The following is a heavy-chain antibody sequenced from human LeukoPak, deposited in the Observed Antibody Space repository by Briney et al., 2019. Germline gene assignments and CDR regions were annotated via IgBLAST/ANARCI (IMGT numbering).Heavy chain of an antibody. V-gene: IGHV4-59*01. CDR3: ARGRLARSPYFDY. D-gene: IGHD6-19*01. CDR2: IYYSGST. Sequence: PSETLSLTCAVSGVSISSYYWSWIRQPPGKGLEWVGYIYYSGSTDYNPSLKSRVTISVETSKNQFSLNLSSVTAADTAVYYCARGRLARSPYFDYWGQGTLVTVSS. J-gene: IGHJ4*02. CDR1: GVSISSYY.